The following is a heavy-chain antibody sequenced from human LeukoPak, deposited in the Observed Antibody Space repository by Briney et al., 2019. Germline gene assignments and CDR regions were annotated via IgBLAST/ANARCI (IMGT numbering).Heavy chain of an antibody. CDR2: INAGNGNT. D-gene: IGHD3-16*01. CDR3: GRDRHYVWGSYYFDY. CDR1: GYTFTSYA. Sequence: GASVKVSCKASGYTFTSYAMHWVRQAPGQRLEWMGWINAGNGNTKYSQKFQGRVTITRDTSASTAYRELSSLRSEDTAVYYCGRDRHYVWGSYYFDYWGQGTLVTVSS. V-gene: IGHV1-3*01. J-gene: IGHJ4*02.